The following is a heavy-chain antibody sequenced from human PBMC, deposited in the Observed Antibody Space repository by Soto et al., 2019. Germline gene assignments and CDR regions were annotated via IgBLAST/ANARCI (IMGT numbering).Heavy chain of an antibody. CDR2: ISYDGSNK. V-gene: IGHV3-30*03. CDR3: ARGQSFWTPPAPYYYYMDV. D-gene: IGHD3-3*01. J-gene: IGHJ6*03. Sequence: PGGSLRLSCAASGFTFSSYGMHWVRQAPGKGLEWVAVISYDGSNKYYADSVKGRFTISRDNSKNTLYLQMNSLRAEDTAVYYCARGQSFWTPPAPYYYYMDVWGKGTTVTVSS. CDR1: GFTFSSYG.